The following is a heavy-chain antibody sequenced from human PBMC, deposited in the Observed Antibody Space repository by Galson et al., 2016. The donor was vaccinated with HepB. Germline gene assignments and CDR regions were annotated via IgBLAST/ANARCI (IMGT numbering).Heavy chain of an antibody. D-gene: IGHD3-22*01. CDR3: AREWVSSGYLTDY. CDR1: GFIFKNHW. CDR2: IRADGNYR. J-gene: IGHJ4*02. V-gene: IGHV3-74*01. Sequence: SLRLSCAASGFIFKNHWMHWVRQVPGKGLEWVSRIRADGNYRTYADSVEGRFTISRDNAKNTLFLQMNSLRVEDTAVYYCAREWVSSGYLTDYWGQGTLVTVSS.